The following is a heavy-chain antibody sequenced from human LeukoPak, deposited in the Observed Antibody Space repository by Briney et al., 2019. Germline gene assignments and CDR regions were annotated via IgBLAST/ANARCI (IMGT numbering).Heavy chain of an antibody. D-gene: IGHD3-22*01. CDR3: ARNYYDSNGYYSSFDY. CDR2: IYSSGSA. J-gene: IGHJ4*02. V-gene: IGHV4-4*07. Sequence: SETLSLTCTVFGGSISSYYWSWIRQPAGKGLEWIGRIYSSGSANYNPSLKSRVTMSVDTSKNQFSLKLSSVTAADTAVYYCARNYYDSNGYYSSFDYWGQGTLVTVSS. CDR1: GGSISSYY.